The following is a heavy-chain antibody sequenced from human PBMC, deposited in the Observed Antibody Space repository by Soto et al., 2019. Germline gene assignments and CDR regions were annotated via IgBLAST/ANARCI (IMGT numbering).Heavy chain of an antibody. CDR1: GFTFSSYA. Sequence: GGPLRLSCAASGFTFSSYAMSFVRQAPGKGLECVSAISVGGGSTDYVDSVKGRCTISRHNSKKTLYLQMNSLRAEETAVYDWARGPSGLTGFDYGGEGSLVTVAS. V-gene: IGHV3-23*01. CDR3: ARGPSGLTGFDY. J-gene: IGHJ4*02. CDR2: ISVGGGST. D-gene: IGHD3-3*01.